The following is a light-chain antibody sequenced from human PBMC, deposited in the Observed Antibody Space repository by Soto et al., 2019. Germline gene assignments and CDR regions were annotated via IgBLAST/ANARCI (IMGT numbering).Light chain of an antibody. V-gene: IGKV3D-15*01. Sequence: EIVMTQSPATLSVSPGERATLSCRASQSVSSNLAWYQQKPAQAPRLLIYGASTRATGIPARFSGSGSGTEFALTISSLQTEDFSVYYCQQYKNWPALTFGGGTKVEIK. CDR1: QSVSSN. CDR3: QQYKNWPALT. CDR2: GAS. J-gene: IGKJ4*01.